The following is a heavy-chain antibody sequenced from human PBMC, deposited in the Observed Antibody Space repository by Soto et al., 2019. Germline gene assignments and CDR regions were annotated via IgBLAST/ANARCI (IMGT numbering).Heavy chain of an antibody. CDR1: GGTFSSYT. CDR3: ATTVRGVDYYCYGMDV. J-gene: IGHJ6*02. Sequence: QVQLVQSGAEVKKPGSSVKVSCKASGGTFSSYTISWVRQAPGQGLEWMGRIIPILGIANYAQKFQGRVTITADKSTSTAYMELSSLRSEDTAVYYCATTVRGVDYYCYGMDVWGQGTTVTVSS. CDR2: IIPILGIA. D-gene: IGHD3-10*01. V-gene: IGHV1-69*02.